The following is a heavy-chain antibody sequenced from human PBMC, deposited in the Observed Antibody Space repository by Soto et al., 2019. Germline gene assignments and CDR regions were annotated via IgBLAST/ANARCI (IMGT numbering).Heavy chain of an antibody. CDR1: GGSINSGNYS. Sequence: SETLSLTFSVSGGSINSGNYSWSWIRQHPGKGLEWIGYISYSGSAHYNPSLRSRVFRSVDTSRNQFSLKLSSVTAADTAVYYCARRRCTTTTCFDPWGQGTLVT. CDR2: ISYSGSA. V-gene: IGHV4-31*03. J-gene: IGHJ5*02. D-gene: IGHD2-2*01. CDR3: ARRRCTTTTCFDP.